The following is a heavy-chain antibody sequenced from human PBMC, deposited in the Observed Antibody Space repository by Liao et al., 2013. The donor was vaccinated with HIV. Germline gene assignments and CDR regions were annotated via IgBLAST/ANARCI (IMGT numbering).Heavy chain of an antibody. J-gene: IGHJ3*02. D-gene: IGHD1-14*01. CDR3: VKAGYAFDI. V-gene: IGHV4-4*07. CDR1: GVSISRYY. CDR2: LFSSGST. Sequence: QVHLQESGPGLVKPSETLSLTCTVSGVSISRYYWTWIRQPAGKGLQWIGHLFSSGSTSYNPSLKNRVTMSVDTSKNQFSLKLSSVTAADTAVYYCVKAGYAFDIWGQGTMITVSS.